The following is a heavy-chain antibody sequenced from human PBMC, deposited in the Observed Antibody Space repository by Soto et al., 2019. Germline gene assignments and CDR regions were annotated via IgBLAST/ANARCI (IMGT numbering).Heavy chain of an antibody. D-gene: IGHD3-16*01. J-gene: IGHJ4*02. V-gene: IGHV3-23*01. Sequence: EVQLLESGGGLVQPGGSLRLSCAASGFTFSLFAMSWVCQAPGKGLEWVSGISGSAGTTYYTDSLKGRFTISRDNSKNTLYLQMNSLRAEDTAVYYCANWGKSGSDYWGQGTLVTVSS. CDR2: ISGSAGTT. CDR3: ANWGKSGSDY. CDR1: GFTFSLFA.